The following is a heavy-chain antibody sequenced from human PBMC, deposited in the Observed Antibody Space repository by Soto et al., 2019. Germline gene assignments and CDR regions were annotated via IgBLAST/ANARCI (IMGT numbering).Heavy chain of an antibody. V-gene: IGHV4-39*01. CDR2: IYYTWGT. D-gene: IGHD3-10*01. CDR3: ARHEFPSPSSGTYLDY. Sequence: SETLSLTCTVSGVPISSSNYHWGWIRQPPGKGLEWIGSIYYTWGTHYNPSLKSRVTVSADTSKNQFSLRLSSVIAADTALYFCARHEFPSPSSGTYLDYWGPGTLVTVSS. CDR1: GVPISSSNYH. J-gene: IGHJ4*02.